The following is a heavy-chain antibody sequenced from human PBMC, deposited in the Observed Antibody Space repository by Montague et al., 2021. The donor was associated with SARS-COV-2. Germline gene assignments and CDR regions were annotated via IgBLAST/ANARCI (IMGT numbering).Heavy chain of an antibody. CDR3: ARSESPSYSSSPFDY. J-gene: IGHJ4*02. CDR2: IYYSGST. CDR1: GGSISSGGYY. D-gene: IGHD6-13*01. Sequence: TLSLTCIVSGGSISSGGYYWSWIRQHPGKGLEWIEYIYYSGSTYYXXXLKSRLSISLDTSKNHFSLRLSSVTAADTAVYYCARSESPSYSSSPFDYWGQGTLVTVSS. V-gene: IGHV4-31*03.